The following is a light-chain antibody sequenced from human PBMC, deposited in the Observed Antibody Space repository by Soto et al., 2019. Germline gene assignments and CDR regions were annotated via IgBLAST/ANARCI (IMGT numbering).Light chain of an antibody. J-gene: IGKJ3*01. CDR1: QSISSW. V-gene: IGKV1-5*01. CDR3: QQYNSYSRT. CDR2: DAS. Sequence: DIQMIQYPSTLSASVGDRVTITCRASQSISSWLAWYQQKPGKAPKLLIYDASSLESGVPSRFSGSGSGTEFTLTISSLQPDDFATYYCQQYNSYSRTFGPGTKVDIK.